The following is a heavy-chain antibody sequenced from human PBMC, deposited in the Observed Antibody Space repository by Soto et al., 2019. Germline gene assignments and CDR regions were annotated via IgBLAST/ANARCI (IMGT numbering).Heavy chain of an antibody. V-gene: IGHV3-23*01. CDR2: ISGSGGST. J-gene: IGHJ4*02. Sequence: GGSLRLSCAASGFTFSSYAMSWVRQAPGKGLEWVSAISGSGGSTYYADSVKGRFTISRDNSKNTLYLQMNSLRAEDTAVYYCAKVVGVITMVRGVIIKYYFDYWGQGTLVTVSS. CDR3: AKVVGVITMVRGVIIKYYFDY. CDR1: GFTFSSYA. D-gene: IGHD3-10*01.